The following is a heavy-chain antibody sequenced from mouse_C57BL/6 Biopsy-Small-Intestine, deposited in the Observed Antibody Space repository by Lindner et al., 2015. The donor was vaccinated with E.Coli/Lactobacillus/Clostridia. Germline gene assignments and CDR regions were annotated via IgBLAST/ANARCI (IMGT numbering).Heavy chain of an antibody. CDR1: GYTFTNYW. CDR2: IYPGGGYT. D-gene: IGHD2-4*01. J-gene: IGHJ2*01. V-gene: IGHV1-63*01. CDR3: ARGITTGYFDY. Sequence: VQLQESGAELVRPGTSVKMSCKASGYTFTNYWIGWAKQRPGHGLEWIGDIYPGGGYTNYNEKFKGKATLTVDKSSSTAYMELRSLTSEDSAVYYCARGITTGYFDYWGQGTTLTVSS.